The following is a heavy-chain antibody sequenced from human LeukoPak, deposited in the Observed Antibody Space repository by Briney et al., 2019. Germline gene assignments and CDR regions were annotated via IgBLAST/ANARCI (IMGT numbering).Heavy chain of an antibody. V-gene: IGHV3-21*01. J-gene: IGHJ4*02. CDR2: ISSGTNYI. D-gene: IGHD2-8*02. Sequence: GGSLRLSCAASGFTFDNYNMNWVRQAPGKGLEWVSSISSGTNYIFEADSVKGRFTVTKDTALNSLSLQMNGLRADDTAVYYCARSAGGNYFDYWDQGTLVTVSS. CDR3: ARSAGGNYFDY. CDR1: GFTFDNYN.